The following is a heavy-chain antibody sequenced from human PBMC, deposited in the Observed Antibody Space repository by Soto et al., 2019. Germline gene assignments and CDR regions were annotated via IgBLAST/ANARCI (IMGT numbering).Heavy chain of an antibody. Sequence: GGSLRLSCAASGFTFSSYAMHWVRQSPGKGLEWVAFISYDGSNKYYADSVKGRFTISRDNSKNTLYLQMNSLRAEDTAVYYCPRHREWELPPPVHEYYGMDVWGQGKKVTVYS. J-gene: IGHJ6*02. D-gene: IGHD1-26*01. CDR1: GFTFSSYA. V-gene: IGHV3-30-3*01. CDR2: ISYDGSNK. CDR3: PRHREWELPPPVHEYYGMDV.